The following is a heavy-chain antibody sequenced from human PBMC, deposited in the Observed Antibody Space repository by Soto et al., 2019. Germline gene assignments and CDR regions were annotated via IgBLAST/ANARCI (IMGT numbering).Heavy chain of an antibody. J-gene: IGHJ2*01. CDR3: ARDGSIDTVTRYFDL. D-gene: IGHD4-17*01. Sequence: GASVKVSCKASGYTFTSYGISWVRQAPGQGLEWMGWISAYNGNTNYAQKLQGRVTMTTDTSTSTAYMELRSLRSDDAAVYYCARDGSIDTVTRYFDLWGRGTLDTVSS. V-gene: IGHV1-18*01. CDR1: GYTFTSYG. CDR2: ISAYNGNT.